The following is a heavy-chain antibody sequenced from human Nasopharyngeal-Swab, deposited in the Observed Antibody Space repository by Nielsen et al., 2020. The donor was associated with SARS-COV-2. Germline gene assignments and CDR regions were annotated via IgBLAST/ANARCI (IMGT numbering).Heavy chain of an antibody. D-gene: IGHD2-15*01. V-gene: IGHV4-39*01. CDR1: GGSVSSSDHY. Sequence: SETLSLTCTVSGGSVSSSDHYWVWFRQTPGKGLEWIGSVFYTGDTNYNPALKSRVTVSVDTSKNKLSLTLTSVTAADTSVYFCARGYCIIRGCARSDNYYGVDVWGQGRRVTVSS. CDR3: ARGYCIIRGCARSDNYYGVDV. CDR2: VFYTGDT. J-gene: IGHJ6*02.